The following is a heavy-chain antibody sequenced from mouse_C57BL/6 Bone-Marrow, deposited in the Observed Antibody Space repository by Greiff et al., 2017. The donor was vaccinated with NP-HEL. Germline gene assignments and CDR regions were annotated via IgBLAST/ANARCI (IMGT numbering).Heavy chain of an antibody. V-gene: IGHV8-8*01. J-gene: IGHJ1*03. Sequence: VKLVESGPGILQPSQTLSLTCSFSGFSLSTFGMGVGWIRQPSGKGLEWLAHIWWDDDKYYNPALKSRLTISKDTSKNQVFLKIANVDTADTATYYCARHDYDVWYFDVWGTGTTVTVSS. CDR2: IWWDDDK. CDR3: ARHDYDVWYFDV. D-gene: IGHD2-4*01. CDR1: GFSLSTFGMG.